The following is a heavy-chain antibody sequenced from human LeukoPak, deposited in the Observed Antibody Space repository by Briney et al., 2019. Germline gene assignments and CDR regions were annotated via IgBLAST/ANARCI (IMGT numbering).Heavy chain of an antibody. V-gene: IGHV4-59*12. CDR2: IYYSGST. CDR3: ARAVSGRFDY. Sequence: SETLSLTCPVSGWSLSASLWGWIRQPPGKGVEWTGYIYYSGSTSYNPSLKSRVTISVDTSKNQFSLKLSSVTAADTAIYYCARAVSGRFDYWGQGTLVTVSS. J-gene: IGHJ4*02. D-gene: IGHD6-19*01. CDR1: GWSLSASL.